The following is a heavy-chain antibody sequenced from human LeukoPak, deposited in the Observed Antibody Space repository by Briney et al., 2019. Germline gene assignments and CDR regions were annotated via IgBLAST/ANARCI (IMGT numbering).Heavy chain of an antibody. Sequence: SGTLSLTCAVSGGSISRSNRWSWVRQPPGKGLEWIGDILHSGDTNYNASLRSRLTISLDKSRNQFSLQLSSVTAADTAVYYCAGYNIPYTFEFWGPGTVVAVSS. CDR1: GGSISRSNR. J-gene: IGHJ4*02. CDR2: ILHSGDT. V-gene: IGHV4-4*02. D-gene: IGHD1-14*01. CDR3: AGYNIPYTFEF.